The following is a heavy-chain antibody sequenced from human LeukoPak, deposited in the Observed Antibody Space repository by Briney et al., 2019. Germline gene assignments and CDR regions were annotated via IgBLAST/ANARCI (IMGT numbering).Heavy chain of an antibody. Sequence: PGGSLRLSCAASGFTFSSYGMNWVRQAPGKGLEWVSSISSSSSYIYYADSVKGRFTISRDKSKNTLYLQMNSLRAEDTAVYYCASTQRGDYDYWGQGTLVTVSS. V-gene: IGHV3-21*01. CDR2: ISSSSSYI. J-gene: IGHJ4*02. D-gene: IGHD2-15*01. CDR3: ASTQRGDYDY. CDR1: GFTFSSYG.